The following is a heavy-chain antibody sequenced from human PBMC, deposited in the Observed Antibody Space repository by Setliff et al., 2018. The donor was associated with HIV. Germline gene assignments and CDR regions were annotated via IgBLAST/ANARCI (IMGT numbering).Heavy chain of an antibody. J-gene: IGHJ4*02. CDR3: AHNRDHTGPYYYDY. CDR1: GFSFMSGVG. D-gene: IGHD3-16*01. Sequence: SGPTLVNPTQTLTLTCTFSGFSFMSGVGVGWIRQPPGETLEWLALIYWNDDKRYSPSLKSRLTITKDTSKNQVVLQMTNMDPVDTATYYCAHNRDHTGPYYYDYWGQGALVTVSS. CDR2: IYWNDDK. V-gene: IGHV2-5*01.